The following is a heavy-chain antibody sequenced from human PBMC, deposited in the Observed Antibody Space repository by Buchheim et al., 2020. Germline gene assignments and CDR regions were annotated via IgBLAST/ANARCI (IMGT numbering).Heavy chain of an antibody. CDR2: ISGSGGST. CDR1: RFTFSSYA. CDR3: AKDLPKEGWLQFFFEY. Sequence: EVQLLESGGGLVQPGGSLRLSCAASRFTFSSYAMSWVRQAPGRGLEWVSAISGSGGSTYYADSVKGRFTISRDNSKNTLYLKKNSLRAEDTAVYYCAKDLPKEGWLQFFFEYWGQGTL. D-gene: IGHD5-24*01. V-gene: IGHV3-23*01. J-gene: IGHJ4*01.